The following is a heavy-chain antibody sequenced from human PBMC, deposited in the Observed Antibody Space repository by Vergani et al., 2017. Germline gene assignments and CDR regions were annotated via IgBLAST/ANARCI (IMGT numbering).Heavy chain of an antibody. V-gene: IGHV3-11*05. J-gene: IGHJ3*02. CDR1: GFTFSDYY. CDR3: AYIVVVTAITPLIHAFDI. CDR2: ISSSSSYT. D-gene: IGHD2-21*02. Sequence: VQLVESGGGLVKPGGSLRLSCAASGFTFSDYYMSWIRQAPGKGLEWVSYISSSSSYTNYADSVKGRFTISRDNAKNSLYLQMNSLRAEDTAVYYCAYIVVVTAITPLIHAFDIWGQGTMVTVSS.